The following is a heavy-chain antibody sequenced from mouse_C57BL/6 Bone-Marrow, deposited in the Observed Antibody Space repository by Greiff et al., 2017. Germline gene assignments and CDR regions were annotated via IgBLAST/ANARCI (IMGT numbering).Heavy chain of an antibody. Sequence: EVHLVESGGGLVKPGGSLTLSCAASGFTFSDYGMHWVRQAPEKGLEWVAYISSGSSTSYYADTVKGRFTISRDNAKHTRFLHMTSLRSEDTAMYYCARPITTASSFAYWGRGTLVTVSA. V-gene: IGHV5-17*01. CDR3: ARPITTASSFAY. D-gene: IGHD1-2*01. J-gene: IGHJ3*01. CDR1: GFTFSDYG. CDR2: ISSGSSTS.